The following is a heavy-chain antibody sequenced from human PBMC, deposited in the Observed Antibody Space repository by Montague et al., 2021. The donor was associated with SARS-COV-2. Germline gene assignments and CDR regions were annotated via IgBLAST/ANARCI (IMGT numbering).Heavy chain of an antibody. V-gene: IGHV4-34*01. J-gene: IGHJ3*01. D-gene: IGHD3-3*01. CDR1: SGSFSDYY. CDR3: ARGQVTISGVLIFIPAAGPLDV. Sequence: SETLSLTCAVYSGSFSDYYWTWVRQPPGKGLEWIGEINHTGSASYNPSLKSRVTLSKDTSKNQFSLKLRSLIAADTAVYYCARGQVTISGVLIFIPAAGPLDVWGQGTLVTVSS. CDR2: INHTGSA.